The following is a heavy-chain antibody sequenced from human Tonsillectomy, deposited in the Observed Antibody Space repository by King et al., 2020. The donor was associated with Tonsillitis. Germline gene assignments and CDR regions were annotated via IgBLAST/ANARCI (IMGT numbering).Heavy chain of an antibody. CDR1: GFTFSSYR. CDR3: ARDRGFGELYGENWFDP. Sequence: VQLVESGGGLVKPGVSLRLTCAASGFTFSSYRMNWVRQAPGKGLEWVSSISSSSDYIYYADSVKGRFTISRDNAKNSLYLQMNSLRAEDTAVYYCARDRGFGELYGENWFDPWGQGTLVTVSS. D-gene: IGHD3-10*01. CDR2: ISSSSDYI. J-gene: IGHJ5*02. V-gene: IGHV3-21*01.